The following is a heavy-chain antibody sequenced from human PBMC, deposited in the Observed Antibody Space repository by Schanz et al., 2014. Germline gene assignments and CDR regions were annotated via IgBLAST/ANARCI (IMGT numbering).Heavy chain of an antibody. D-gene: IGHD3-10*01. CDR3: ARGGSNREFYTVMDV. V-gene: IGHV3-66*01. CDR1: GFTVSSNY. Sequence: VQLVESGGGVVQPGRSLRLSCAVSGFTVSSNYMSWVRQAPGKGLEWVSTVYMSAASTRYADSVKGRFIISRDSLHMNDVIGGDTAVYYCARGGSNREFYTVMDVWGRGTTVTVS. J-gene: IGHJ6*02. CDR2: VYMSAAST.